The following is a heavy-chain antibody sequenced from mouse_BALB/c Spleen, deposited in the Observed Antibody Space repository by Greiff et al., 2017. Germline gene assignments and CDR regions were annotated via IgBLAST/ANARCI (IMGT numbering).Heavy chain of an antibody. V-gene: IGHV5-4*02. CDR3: ARDPRDTTVAGDWYIDD. Sequence: EVMLVESGGGLVKPGGSLKLSCAASGFTFSDYYMYWVRQTPEKRLEWVATISDGGSYTYYPDSVKGRFTISRYNAKNNLYLQMSRLKSEDTDMYNCARDPRDTTVAGDWYIDDWGAGTSVTVSS. J-gene: IGHJ1*01. D-gene: IGHD1-1*01. CDR1: GFTFSDYY. CDR2: ISDGGSYT.